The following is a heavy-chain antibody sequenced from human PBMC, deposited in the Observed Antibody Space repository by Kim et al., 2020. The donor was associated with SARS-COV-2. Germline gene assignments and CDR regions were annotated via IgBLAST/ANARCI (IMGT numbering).Heavy chain of an antibody. CDR3: ARRYQWSAAVVTGGGIFDH. CDR1: GVSISGTSLY. Sequence: SETLSLTCAVSGVSISGTSLYWGWIRQAPGKGLEWLGDIYYSGRTYYNPSLKSRVAISVDTSNNQFSLELTSVTAADTAVYYCARRYQWSAAVVTGGGIFDHWGQGTLVTVSS. CDR2: IYYSGRT. D-gene: IGHD2-21*02. V-gene: IGHV4-39*01. J-gene: IGHJ4*02.